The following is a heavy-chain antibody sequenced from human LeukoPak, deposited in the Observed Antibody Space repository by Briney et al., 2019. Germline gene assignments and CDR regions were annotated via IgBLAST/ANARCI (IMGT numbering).Heavy chain of an antibody. J-gene: IGHJ6*03. Sequence: SETLSLTCTVSGGSISSSSYYWGWIRQPPGKGLEWIGSIYYSGSTYYNPSLKSRVTISVDTSKNQFSLKLSSVTAADTAVYYCARIITMVRGVIQLGYYYMDVWGKGTTVTVSS. CDR1: GGSISSSSYY. D-gene: IGHD3-10*01. CDR3: ARIITMVRGVIQLGYYYMDV. CDR2: IYYSGST. V-gene: IGHV4-39*07.